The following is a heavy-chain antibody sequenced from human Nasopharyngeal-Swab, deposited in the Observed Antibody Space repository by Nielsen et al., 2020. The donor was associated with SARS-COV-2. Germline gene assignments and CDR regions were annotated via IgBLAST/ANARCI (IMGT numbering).Heavy chain of an antibody. CDR2: ISYDGSNK. J-gene: IGHJ4*02. D-gene: IGHD3-22*01. Sequence: GGSLRLSCAASGFTFSSYAMHGVRQAPGKGLECVAVISYDGSNKYYADSVKGRLTISRDNSKNTLSLQMNSLRAEDTAVYYCASSPRDSSGYYYGLDYWGQGTLVPVSS. CDR3: ASSPRDSSGYYYGLDY. CDR1: GFTFSSYA. V-gene: IGHV3-30-3*01.